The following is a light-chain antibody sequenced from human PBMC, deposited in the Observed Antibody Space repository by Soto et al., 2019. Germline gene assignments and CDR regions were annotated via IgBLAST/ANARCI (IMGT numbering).Light chain of an antibody. J-gene: IGKJ1*01. CDR2: DTS. CDR3: QQYGSSGT. Sequence: EFVIVQSPATLSVSPGEGATLSCRASQGIGDTLAWYQHKPGQTPRLLIYDTSTRATGVPDRSSGSGSGTDFTLTISRLEPEDFAVYYCQQYGSSGTFGQGTKVDI. V-gene: IGKV3-20*01. CDR1: QGIGDT.